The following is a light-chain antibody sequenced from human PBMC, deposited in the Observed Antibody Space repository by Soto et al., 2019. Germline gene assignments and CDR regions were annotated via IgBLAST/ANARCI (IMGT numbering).Light chain of an antibody. Sequence: DIQMTQSPSSLSASVGDRVTITCRASQGISNYLAWYQQKPGKVPKLLIYAASTLQAGVPSRFSGSGSWTDFTLTISSLQPEDVATYYYQKYNSSPFTVGPGTKVDIK. CDR1: QGISNY. J-gene: IGKJ3*01. V-gene: IGKV1-27*01. CDR3: QKYNSSPFT. CDR2: AAS.